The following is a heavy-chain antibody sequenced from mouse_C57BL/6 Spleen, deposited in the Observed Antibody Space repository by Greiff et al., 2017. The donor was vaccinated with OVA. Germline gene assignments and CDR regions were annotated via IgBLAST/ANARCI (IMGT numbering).Heavy chain of an antibody. CDR3: ARSGDYDEGAWFAY. CDR1: GYTFTSYG. J-gene: IGHJ3*01. V-gene: IGHV1-81*01. CDR2: IYPRSGNT. D-gene: IGHD2-4*01. Sequence: VKLQESGAELARPGASVKLSCKASGYTFTSYGISWVKQRTGQGLEWIGEIYPRSGNTYYNEKFKGKATLTADKSSSTAYMELRSLTSEDSAVYFCARSGDYDEGAWFAYWGQGTLVTVSA.